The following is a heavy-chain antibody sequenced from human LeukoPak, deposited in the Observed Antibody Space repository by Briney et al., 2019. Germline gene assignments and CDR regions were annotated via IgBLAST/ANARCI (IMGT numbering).Heavy chain of an antibody. V-gene: IGHV4-4*07. J-gene: IGHJ6*03. CDR2: IYTSGST. CDR3: ARVYYYGSGRWRGYYYYYMDV. CDR1: GGSISSYY. D-gene: IGHD3-10*01. Sequence: PSETLSLTCTVSGGSISSYYWSWIRQPAGKGLEWIGRIYTSGSTDYNPSLKSRVTISVDTSKNQFSLKLSSVTAADTAVYYCARVYYYGSGRWRGYYYYYMDVWGKGTTVTISS.